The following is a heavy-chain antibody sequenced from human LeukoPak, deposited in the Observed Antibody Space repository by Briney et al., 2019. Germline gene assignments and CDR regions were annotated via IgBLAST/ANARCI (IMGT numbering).Heavy chain of an antibody. CDR3: TTGYYGDSYFDY. V-gene: IGHV3-15*01. D-gene: IGHD4-17*01. J-gene: IGHJ4*02. CDR1: GFTFSNAW. Sequence: SEGSLRLSCAASGFTFSNAWMSWVRQAPGKGLEWVGRIKSKTDGGTTDYAAPVKGRFTISRDDSKNTLYLQMNSLKTEDTAVYYCTTGYYGDSYFDYWGQGTLVTVSS. CDR2: IKSKTDGGTT.